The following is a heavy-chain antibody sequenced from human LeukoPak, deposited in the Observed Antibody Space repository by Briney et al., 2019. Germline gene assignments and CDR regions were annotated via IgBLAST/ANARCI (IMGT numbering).Heavy chain of an antibody. D-gene: IGHD2-2*01. CDR3: ANGYCSSTSCFDY. J-gene: IGHJ4*02. CDR1: GFTFSSYG. CDR2: ISYDGSNK. V-gene: IGHV3-30*18. Sequence: GGSLRLSCAASGFTFSSYGMHWVRQAPGKGLEWVAVISYDGSNKYYADSVKGRFTISRDNSKNTLYLQMNSLRAEDTAAYYCANGYCSSTSCFDYWGQGTLVTVSS.